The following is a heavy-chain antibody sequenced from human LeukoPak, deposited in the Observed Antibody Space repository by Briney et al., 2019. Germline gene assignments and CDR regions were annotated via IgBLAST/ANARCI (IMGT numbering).Heavy chain of an antibody. D-gene: IGHD3-10*01. Sequence: SETLSLTCTVSGGSISSYYWSWIRQPPGKGLEWSGYIYYSGSTNYNPSLKSRVTISVDTSKNQFSLKLSSVTAADTAVYYCARGDYYGSAPYGMDVWGQGTTVTVSS. J-gene: IGHJ6*02. CDR1: GGSISSYY. V-gene: IGHV4-59*01. CDR3: ARGDYYGSAPYGMDV. CDR2: IYYSGST.